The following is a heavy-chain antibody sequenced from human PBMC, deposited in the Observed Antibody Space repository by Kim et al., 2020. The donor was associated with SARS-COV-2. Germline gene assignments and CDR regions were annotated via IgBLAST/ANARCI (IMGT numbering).Heavy chain of an antibody. CDR1: GYTLTHYG. CDR3: ARWEGLPYYYAMDV. Sequence: ASVKVSCKASGYTLTHYGINWVRQAPGQGLEWMGWIRAYNGNTNYAQNIQGRVILTTDTSTNTAYMELRSLRPDDTAVYYCARWEGLPYYYAMDVWGQGTTVIVSS. CDR2: IRAYNGNT. D-gene: IGHD1-26*01. V-gene: IGHV1-18*01. J-gene: IGHJ6*02.